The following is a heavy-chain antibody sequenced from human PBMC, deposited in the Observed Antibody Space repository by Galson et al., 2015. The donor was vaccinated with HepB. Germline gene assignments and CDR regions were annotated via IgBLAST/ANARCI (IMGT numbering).Heavy chain of an antibody. Sequence: SLRLSCAASRFTFSRFTFTNYAMHWVRQAPGKGLEWVAVISHDGGNEYYADSVKGRFTIPRENSKNTLFLQMNSLRAEDTAVYYCARDSVRPPYRLLYGMDVWGQGTTVTVSS. CDR2: ISHDGGNE. V-gene: IGHV3-30*04. J-gene: IGHJ6*02. CDR3: ARDSVRPPYRLLYGMDV. D-gene: IGHD3-10*02. CDR1: RFTFSRFTFTNYA.